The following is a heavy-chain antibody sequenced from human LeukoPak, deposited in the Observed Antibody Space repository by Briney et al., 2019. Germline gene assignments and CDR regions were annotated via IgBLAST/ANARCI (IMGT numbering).Heavy chain of an antibody. J-gene: IGHJ3*02. V-gene: IGHV3-48*01. CDR1: GFTFSSYR. CDR2: ISSSSRTI. CDR3: ARGDSRSPRNAFDI. D-gene: IGHD6-13*01. Sequence: GGSLRLSCAASGFTFSSYRMNWVRQAPGKGLEWVSYISSSSRTIYYADSVKGRFTISRDNAKNSLYLQMNSLRAEDTAVYYCARGDSRSPRNAFDIWGQGTMVTVSS.